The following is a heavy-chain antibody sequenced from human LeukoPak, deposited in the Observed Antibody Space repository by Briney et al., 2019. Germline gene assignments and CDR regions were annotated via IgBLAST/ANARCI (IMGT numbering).Heavy chain of an antibody. V-gene: IGHV4-30-2*01. J-gene: IGHJ4*02. CDR1: GGSISSGGYS. CDR3: ARRHFDWLLRH. Sequence: PSQTLSLTCAVSGGSISSGGYSWSWIRQPPGKGLEWIGEINHSGSTNYNPSLKSRVTISVDTSKNQFSLKLSSVTAADTAVYYCARRHFDWLLRHWGQGTLVTVSS. CDR2: INHSGST. D-gene: IGHD3-9*01.